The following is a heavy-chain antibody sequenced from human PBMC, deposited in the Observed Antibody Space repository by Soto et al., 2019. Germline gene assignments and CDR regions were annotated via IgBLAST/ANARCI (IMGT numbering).Heavy chain of an antibody. CDR3: ARVMGIVVVVAAPWRFDP. CDR2: ISAYNGNT. CDR1: GYTFTSYG. D-gene: IGHD2-15*01. J-gene: IGHJ5*02. V-gene: IGHV1-18*01. Sequence: GASVKVSCKASGYTFTSYGISWVRQAPGQGLEWMGWISAYNGNTNYAQKLQGRVTMTTDTSTSTAYMELRSLRSDDTAVYYCARVMGIVVVVAAPWRFDPWGQGTLVTVYS.